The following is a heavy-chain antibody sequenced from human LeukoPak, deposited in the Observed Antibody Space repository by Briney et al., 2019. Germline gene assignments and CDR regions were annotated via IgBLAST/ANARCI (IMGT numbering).Heavy chain of an antibody. CDR3: ARDTPNYYDSSGYLSWFDY. CDR2: ISAYNGNT. J-gene: IGHJ4*02. D-gene: IGHD3-22*01. V-gene: IGHV1-18*01. CDR1: GYTFTSYG. Sequence: ASVKVSCKASGYTFTSYGIGWVRQAPGQGLEWMGWISAYNGNTNYAQKLQGRVTMTTDTSTSTAYMELRSLRSDDTAVYYCARDTPNYYDSSGYLSWFDYWGQGTLVTVSS.